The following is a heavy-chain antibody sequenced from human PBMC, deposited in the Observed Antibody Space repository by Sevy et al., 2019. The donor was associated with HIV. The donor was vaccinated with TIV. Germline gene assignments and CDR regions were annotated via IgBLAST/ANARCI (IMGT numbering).Heavy chain of an antibody. V-gene: IGHV3-33*03. J-gene: IGHJ3*01. CDR1: GFSFRTYG. CDR2: IWYDGSNQ. CDR3: ARLDFDV. Sequence: GGSLRLSCAASGFSFRTYGIHWVRQAPGRGLGWVAFIWYDGSNQLYADSVKGRFTISRDNPKDMVSLQMNSLRVEDTALYFCARLDFDVWGHGTMVTVSS.